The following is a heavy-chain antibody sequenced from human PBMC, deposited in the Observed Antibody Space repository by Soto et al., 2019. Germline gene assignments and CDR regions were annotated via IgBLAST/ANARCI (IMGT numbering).Heavy chain of an antibody. J-gene: IGHJ5*02. D-gene: IGHD3-16*01. CDR2: MNPGSGDT. V-gene: IGHV1-8*01. Sequence: ASVKVSCKASGYSFTNNDVTWVRQATGQGLEWMGWMNPGSGDTGYAQKFQGRVTMTRDISIATAYMELSSLRSDDTAIYYCARMATFGSLNWFDPWGQGTMVTVSS. CDR3: ARMATFGSLNWFDP. CDR1: GYSFTNND.